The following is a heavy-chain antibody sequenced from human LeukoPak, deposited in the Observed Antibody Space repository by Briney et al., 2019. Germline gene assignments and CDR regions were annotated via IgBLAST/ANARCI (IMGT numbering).Heavy chain of an antibody. CDR2: IKQDGSEK. CDR1: GFTFSGYW. Sequence: GGSLRLSCAASGFTFSGYWMSWVRQAPGKGLEWVANIKQDGSEKYYVDSVKGRFTISRDNAKNSLYLQMNSLRAEDTAVYYCARDTALDIWGQGTMVTVSS. V-gene: IGHV3-7*01. CDR3: ARDTALDI. J-gene: IGHJ3*02.